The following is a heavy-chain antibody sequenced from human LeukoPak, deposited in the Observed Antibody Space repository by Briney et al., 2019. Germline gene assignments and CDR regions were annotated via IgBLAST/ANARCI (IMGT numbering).Heavy chain of an antibody. V-gene: IGHV3-30-3*01. CDR2: ISYDGSNK. Sequence: PGGSLRLSCAASGFTFSSYAMHWVRQAPGKGLEWVAVISYDGSNKYYADSVKGRFTISRDNSKNTLYLQMNSLRAEDTAVYYCARDPSYLYYFDYWGQGTLVTVSS. CDR1: GFTFSSYA. CDR3: ARDPSYLYYFDY. J-gene: IGHJ4*02. D-gene: IGHD2/OR15-2a*01.